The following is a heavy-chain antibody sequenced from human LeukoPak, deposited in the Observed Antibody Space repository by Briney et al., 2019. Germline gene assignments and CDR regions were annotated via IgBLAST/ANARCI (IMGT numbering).Heavy chain of an antibody. CDR1: GFTFDDYG. D-gene: IGHD3-22*01. CDR3: ARSRHSYDSSGFPHY. V-gene: IGHV3-20*04. J-gene: IGHJ4*02. CDR2: INWNGGST. Sequence: GGSLRLSCAASGFTFDDYGMSWVRQAPEKGLEWVSGINWNGGSTGYADSVKGRFTISRDNAKNSLYLQMNSLRAEDTALYYCARSRHSYDSSGFPHYWGQGTLVTVSS.